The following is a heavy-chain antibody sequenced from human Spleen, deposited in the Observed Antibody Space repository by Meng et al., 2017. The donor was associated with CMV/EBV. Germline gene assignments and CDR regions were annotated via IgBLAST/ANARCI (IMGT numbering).Heavy chain of an antibody. Sequence: QVQLVQSGAEVKKPGASVKVSCKASVYTFTGYYMQWVRQAPGQGLEWMGWIDPDTGGTSHAQKFQGRVTMNSDTSIKTCYMELSRLTSDDPAVYCCAIGDYGPLDYWGQGTLVTVSS. CDR3: AIGDYGPLDY. D-gene: IGHD4-17*01. J-gene: IGHJ4*02. V-gene: IGHV1-2*02. CDR2: IDPDTGGT. CDR1: VYTFTGYY.